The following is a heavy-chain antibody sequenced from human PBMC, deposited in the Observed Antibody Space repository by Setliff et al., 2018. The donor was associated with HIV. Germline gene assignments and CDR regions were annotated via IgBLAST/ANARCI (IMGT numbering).Heavy chain of an antibody. CDR1: GVSISSHH. J-gene: IGHJ6*04. D-gene: IGHD6-13*01. CDR2: IYYTGTT. V-gene: IGHV4-59*11. CDR3: ARSYSSSLNPSGWMDV. Sequence: SETLSLTCNVSGVSISSHHWSWIRQPPGKGLEWIGYIYYTGTTKYNPSLESRVTISIDMSKNQLSLQLSSVTAADTAVYFCARSYSSSLNPSGWMDVWGKGTTVTGSS.